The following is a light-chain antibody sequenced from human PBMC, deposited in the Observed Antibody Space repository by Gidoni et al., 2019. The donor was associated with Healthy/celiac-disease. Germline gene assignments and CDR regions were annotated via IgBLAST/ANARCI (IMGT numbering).Light chain of an antibody. J-gene: IGKJ2*01. V-gene: IGKV1-5*01. CDR2: DAS. CDR3: QQYNSYSRYT. CDR1: QSISSW. Sequence: DIQITQSPSTLSASVGDRVTITCRPSQSISSWLAWYQQKPGKAPKLLIYDASSLESGVPSRFSGSGSGTEFTLTISSLQPDDFATYYCQQYNSYSRYTFGQGTKLEIK.